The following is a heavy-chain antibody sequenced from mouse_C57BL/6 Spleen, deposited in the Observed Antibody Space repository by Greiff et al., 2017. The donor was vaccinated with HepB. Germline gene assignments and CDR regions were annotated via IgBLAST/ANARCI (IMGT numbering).Heavy chain of an antibody. CDR3: ARDDYDGESDFYYAMDY. Sequence: DVQLVESGGGLVKPGGSLKLSCAASGFTFSDYGMHWVRQAPEKGLEWVAYISSGSSTIYYADTVKGRFTISRDNAKNTLFLQMTSLRSEDTAMYYCARDDYDGESDFYYAMDYWGQGTSVTVSS. CDR2: ISSGSSTI. CDR1: GFTFSDYG. J-gene: IGHJ4*01. V-gene: IGHV5-17*01. D-gene: IGHD2-4*01.